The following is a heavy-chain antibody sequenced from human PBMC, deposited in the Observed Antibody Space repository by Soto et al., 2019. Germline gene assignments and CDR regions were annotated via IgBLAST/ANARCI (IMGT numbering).Heavy chain of an antibody. J-gene: IGHJ4*02. CDR2: ISGSGETI. CDR3: ARGGVLRFFEW. V-gene: IGHV3-48*03. Sequence: GGSLRLSCAASGFSFSDYEMNWVRQAPGKWLEWVSYISGSGETIYYADSVKDRFTISRDNAKKTLYLQMNTLGAEDTAVYYCARGGVLRFFEWWGQGXLVTVYS. D-gene: IGHD3-3*01. CDR1: GFSFSDYE.